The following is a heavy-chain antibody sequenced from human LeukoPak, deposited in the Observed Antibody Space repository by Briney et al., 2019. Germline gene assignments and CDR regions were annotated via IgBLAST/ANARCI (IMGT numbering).Heavy chain of an antibody. CDR2: IRYDGSNK. D-gene: IGHD6-13*01. V-gene: IGHV3-30*02. Sequence: PGGSLRLSCAASGFIFSSYGMHWVRQAPGKGLEWVAFIRYDGSNKYYADSVKGRFTISRDNSKNTLYLQMNSLRAEDTAVYYCAKDRGADSSSWYAGWFDPWGQGTLVTVSS. J-gene: IGHJ5*02. CDR3: AKDRGADSSSWYAGWFDP. CDR1: GFIFSSYG.